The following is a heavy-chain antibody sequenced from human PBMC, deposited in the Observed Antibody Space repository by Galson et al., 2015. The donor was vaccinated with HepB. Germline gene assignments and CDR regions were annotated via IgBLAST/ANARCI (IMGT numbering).Heavy chain of an antibody. Sequence: SLRLSCAASGFTFSSYAMSWVRKAPGKGLEWVSAISGSGGSTYYADSVKGRFTISRDNSKNTLYLQMNSLRAEDTAVYYCAKDRDYYDSSGFLYYYYGMDVWGQGTTVTVSS. D-gene: IGHD3-22*01. J-gene: IGHJ6*02. CDR2: ISGSGGST. CDR3: AKDRDYYDSSGFLYYYYGMDV. V-gene: IGHV3-23*01. CDR1: GFTFSSYA.